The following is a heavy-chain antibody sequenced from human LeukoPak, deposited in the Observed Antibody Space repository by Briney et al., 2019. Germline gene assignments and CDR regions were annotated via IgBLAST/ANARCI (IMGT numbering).Heavy chain of an antibody. CDR1: GYSFTSYW. CDR2: IYPGDSDT. CDR3: ARGFPRDDILTGYYFTDAFDI. Sequence: GESLKISCKGSGYSFTSYWIGWVRQMPGKGLEWMGIIYPGDSDTRYSPSFQGQVTISADKSISTAYLQWSSLKASDTAMYYYARGFPRDDILTGYYFTDAFDIWGQGTMVTVSS. J-gene: IGHJ3*02. D-gene: IGHD3-9*01. V-gene: IGHV5-51*01.